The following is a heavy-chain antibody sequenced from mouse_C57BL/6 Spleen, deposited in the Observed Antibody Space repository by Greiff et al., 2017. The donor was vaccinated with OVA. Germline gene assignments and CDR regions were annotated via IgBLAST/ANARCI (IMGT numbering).Heavy chain of an antibody. CDR3: ARRDGSSYAMDY. J-gene: IGHJ4*01. V-gene: IGHV1-50*01. D-gene: IGHD1-1*01. CDR1: GYTFTSYW. CDR2: IDPSDSYT. Sequence: QVQLQQPGAELVKPGASVKLSCKASGYTFTSYWMQWVKQRPGQGLEWIGEIDPSDSYTNYNQKFKGKATLTVDTSSSTAYMQLSSLTSEDSAVYYCARRDGSSYAMDYWGQGTSVTVSS.